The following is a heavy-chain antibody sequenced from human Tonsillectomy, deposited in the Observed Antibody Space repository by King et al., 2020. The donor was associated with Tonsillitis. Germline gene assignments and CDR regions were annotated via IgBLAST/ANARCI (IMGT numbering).Heavy chain of an antibody. CDR1: GGSISDTSYH. V-gene: IGHV4-39*02. Sequence: QLQESGPGLVKPSETLSLTCIVSGGSISDTSYHWGWLRQPPGKGLEWIGGIYFSGKTYYNSSLKSRSTILVDTSKNQFSLKLGSLTAAETAVYYCARDPGYSRGFDPWGQGNLVTVSS. CDR2: IYFSGKT. J-gene: IGHJ5*02. CDR3: ARDPGYSRGFDP. D-gene: IGHD3-22*01.